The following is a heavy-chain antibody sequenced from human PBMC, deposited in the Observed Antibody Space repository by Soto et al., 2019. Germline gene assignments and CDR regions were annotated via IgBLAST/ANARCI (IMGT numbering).Heavy chain of an antibody. CDR2: MHPNSGNT. CDR1: GYTFTSYD. J-gene: IGHJ4*02. V-gene: IGHV1-8*01. CDR3: ARWNSSEWRPVGY. Sequence: QLQLVQSGAEVKKPGASVQVSCKASGYTFTSYDINWVRQATGQGLEWMGWMHPNSGNTGYAQKFQGRATMSRNTTISTAYMELSSLRSEDTAVYYCARWNSSEWRPVGYWGQGTLVTVSS. D-gene: IGHD3-3*01.